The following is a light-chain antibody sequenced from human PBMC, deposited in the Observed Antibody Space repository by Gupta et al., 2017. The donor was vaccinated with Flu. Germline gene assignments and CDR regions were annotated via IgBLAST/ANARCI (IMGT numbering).Light chain of an antibody. CDR3: QVWDTYSDHRV. Sequence: GTTARITCGGNNLGSKNVHWYQQQPGQAPLLVVYDDTARSSGIPERFSGSNSGNTATLTISRVEGGDEADYFCQVWDTYSDHRVFGGGTKLTVL. V-gene: IGLV3-21*03. CDR1: NLGSKN. J-gene: IGLJ3*02. CDR2: DDT.